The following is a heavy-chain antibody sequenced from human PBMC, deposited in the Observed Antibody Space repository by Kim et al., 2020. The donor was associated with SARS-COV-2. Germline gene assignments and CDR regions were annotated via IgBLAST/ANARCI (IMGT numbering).Heavy chain of an antibody. CDR3: AKAGYCSGGSCPSRETKYFQH. Sequence: GGSLRLSCAASGFTFSSYGMHWVRQAPGKGLEWVAVISYDGSNKYYADSVKGRFTISRDNSKNTLYLQMNSLRAEDTAVYYCAKAGYCSGGSCPSRETKYFQHWGQGTLVTVSS. V-gene: IGHV3-30*18. CDR1: GFTFSSYG. D-gene: IGHD2-15*01. J-gene: IGHJ1*01. CDR2: ISYDGSNK.